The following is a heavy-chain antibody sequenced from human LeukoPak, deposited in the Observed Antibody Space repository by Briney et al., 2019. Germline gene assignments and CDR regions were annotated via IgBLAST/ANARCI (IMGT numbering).Heavy chain of an antibody. V-gene: IGHV4-34*01. J-gene: IGHJ5*02. CDR3: ARDSRRYQLLRNWFDP. D-gene: IGHD2-2*01. CDR2: INHSGST. CDR1: GGSFGGYY. Sequence: SETLSLTCAVYGGSFGGYYWSWIRQPPGKGLEWIGEINHSGSTNYNLSLKSRVTISVDTSKNQFSLKLSSVTAADTAVYYCARDSRRYQLLRNWFDPWGQGTLVTVSS.